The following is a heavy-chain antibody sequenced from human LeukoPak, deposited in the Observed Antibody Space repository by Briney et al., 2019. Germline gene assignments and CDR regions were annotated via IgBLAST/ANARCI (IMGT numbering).Heavy chain of an antibody. Sequence: GGSLRLSCRASRFTLSSWATHWVRQAPGKGLEYVSAISSNGGSTYYADSVKGRFTISRDNSKNTLYLQMSSLRAEDTAVYHSVKVFRYFDCSPRFDYWGQGTLVTVSS. CDR2: ISSNGGST. D-gene: IGHD3-9*01. CDR1: RFTLSSWA. J-gene: IGHJ4*02. V-gene: IGHV3-64D*06. CDR3: VKVFRYFDCSPRFDY.